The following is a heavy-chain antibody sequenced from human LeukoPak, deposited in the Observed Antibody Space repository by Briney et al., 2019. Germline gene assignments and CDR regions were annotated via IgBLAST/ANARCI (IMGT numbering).Heavy chain of an antibody. CDR3: ARXXYCSSTSCYAGILGGMDV. V-gene: IGHV1-3*01. J-gene: IGHJ6*02. CDR2: XXXXXXNT. CDR1: GYTFXXXX. D-gene: IGHD2-2*01. Sequence: ASVKVSCKASGYTFXXXXMHWVRQAPGQRLEXXXXXXXXXXNTKYSXXXXXXXXXXXXXSAXTAYMXLSSLRSEDTAVYYCARXXYCSSTSCYAGILGGMDVWGQGTTVTVSS.